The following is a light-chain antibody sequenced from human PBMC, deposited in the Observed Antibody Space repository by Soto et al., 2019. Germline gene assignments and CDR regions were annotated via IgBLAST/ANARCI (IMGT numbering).Light chain of an antibody. CDR2: YDS. V-gene: IGLV3-21*04. CDR3: QVWDSSSDHPG. J-gene: IGLJ2*01. CDR1: NIGSKS. Sequence: SYELTQPPSVSVAPGKTARITCGGNNIGSKSVHWYQQKPCQAPVVVIYYDSDRPSGIPERFSGSNSGNTSTLTISRVEAGDEADYYCQVWDSSSDHPGFGGGTKLTVL.